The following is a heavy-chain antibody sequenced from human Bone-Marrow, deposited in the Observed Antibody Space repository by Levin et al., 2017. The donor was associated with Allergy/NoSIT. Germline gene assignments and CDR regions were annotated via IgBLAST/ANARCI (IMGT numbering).Heavy chain of an antibody. V-gene: IGHV3-20*04. CDR2: INWSGGIT. CDR1: GFTFDDFG. Sequence: GGSLRLSCAASGFTFDDFGMTWVRQGPGKGLEWVSGINWSGGITSHADSVRGRFTISRDNAKNSLYLQMDGLRAEDTALYYCARGYNVSPYYFDYWGQGTLVTVSS. J-gene: IGHJ4*02. CDR3: ARGYNVSPYYFDY. D-gene: IGHD1-14*01.